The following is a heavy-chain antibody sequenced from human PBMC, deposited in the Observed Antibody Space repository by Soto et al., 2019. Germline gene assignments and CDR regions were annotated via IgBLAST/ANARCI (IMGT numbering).Heavy chain of an antibody. D-gene: IGHD3-16*01. CDR1: GGSISSSNYY. CDR3: ASPSLGAFDI. Sequence: SETLSLTCTVSGGSISSSNYYWGWIRQPPGKGLEWIGSIYYSGSTSYNSSLKSRVTISVDTSKNKFSLRLRSVTAADTAVYYCASPSLGAFDIWGQGTMVTVSS. J-gene: IGHJ3*02. V-gene: IGHV4-39*01. CDR2: IYYSGST.